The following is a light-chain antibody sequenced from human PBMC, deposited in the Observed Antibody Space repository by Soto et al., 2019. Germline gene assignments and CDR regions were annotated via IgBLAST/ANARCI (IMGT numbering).Light chain of an antibody. J-gene: IGLJ1*01. V-gene: IGLV2-14*03. Sequence: QSALTQPSSVSDSPGQSITISCTGTSSDVGGSNFLSWYQQHPSKPPKLIIYDVANRPSGVSNRFSGSKSGSTASLIISRLQTEDEADYYCVSYTSSTTYVFGTGTKLTVL. CDR1: SSDVGGSNF. CDR2: DVA. CDR3: VSYTSSTTYV.